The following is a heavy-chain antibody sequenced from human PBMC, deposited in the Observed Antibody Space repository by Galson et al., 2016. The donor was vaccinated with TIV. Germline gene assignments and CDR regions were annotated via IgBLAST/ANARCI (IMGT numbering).Heavy chain of an antibody. V-gene: IGHV3-21*01. J-gene: IGHJ3*02. CDR1: GFIFRRYS. Sequence: SLRLSCAASGFIFRRYSMNWVRQAPGKGLEWVSTISSSSDYRFYADSVKGRFTISRDNARNSLHLQINSLRVEDTAVYYCARDSDYYDSSSYSPDAFDMWGQGTMVTVSS. CDR3: ARDSDYYDSSSYSPDAFDM. D-gene: IGHD3-22*01. CDR2: ISSSSDYR.